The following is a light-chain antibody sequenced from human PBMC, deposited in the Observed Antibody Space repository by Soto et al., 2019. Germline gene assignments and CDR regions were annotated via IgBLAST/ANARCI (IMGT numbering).Light chain of an antibody. CDR1: QSVSSIL. V-gene: IGKV3-20*01. CDR3: HQYGRSPPIT. CDR2: GAS. Sequence: EIVLTQSPGTLSLSPGERATLSCRASQSVSSILLAWFQQKPGQAPRLLIYGASARPTGIPDRFSGSGSGTDFTLTISRLDTEDFAGYFCHQYGRSPPITFGQGRRLEIK. J-gene: IGKJ5*01.